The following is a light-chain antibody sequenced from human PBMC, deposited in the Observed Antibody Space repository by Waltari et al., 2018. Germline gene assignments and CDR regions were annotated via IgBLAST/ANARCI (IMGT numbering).Light chain of an antibody. V-gene: IGLV2-14*01. CDR2: DVN. J-gene: IGLJ3*02. CDR1: NSDVGAYNF. Sequence: QSALTQPASVAGSPGQSITISCHGTNSDVGAYNFVSWYQQHPGKAPKLMIYDVNNRPSGVSTRFSGSKSGNTASLTISGLQAEDEADYYCSSYTSSITLEFGGGTQLTVL. CDR3: SSYTSSITLE.